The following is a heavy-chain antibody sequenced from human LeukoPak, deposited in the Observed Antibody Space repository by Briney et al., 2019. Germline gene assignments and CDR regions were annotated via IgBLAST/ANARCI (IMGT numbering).Heavy chain of an antibody. V-gene: IGHV3-23*01. CDR1: GFTFSSYA. Sequence: GGSLRLSCAASGFTFSSYATSWVRQAPGKGLEWVSAISGSGGSTYYADSVKGRFTISRDNSKNTLYLQMNSLRAEDTAVYYCARPKDTPLTGFDYWGQGTLVTVSS. D-gene: IGHD1-20*01. CDR3: ARPKDTPLTGFDY. J-gene: IGHJ4*02. CDR2: ISGSGGST.